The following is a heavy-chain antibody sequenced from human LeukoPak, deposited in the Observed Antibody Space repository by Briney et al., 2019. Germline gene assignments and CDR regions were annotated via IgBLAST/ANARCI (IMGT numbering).Heavy chain of an antibody. J-gene: IGHJ4*02. Sequence: GGSLRLSCAASGFTFSSYAMSWVRQAPGKGLEWVSAISGSGGSTYYADSVKGRFTISRDNSKNTLYLQMNSLRAEDTAVYHCAKGIAVAGTNYWGQGTLVTVSS. D-gene: IGHD6-19*01. CDR2: ISGSGGST. CDR1: GFTFSSYA. CDR3: AKGIAVAGTNY. V-gene: IGHV3-23*01.